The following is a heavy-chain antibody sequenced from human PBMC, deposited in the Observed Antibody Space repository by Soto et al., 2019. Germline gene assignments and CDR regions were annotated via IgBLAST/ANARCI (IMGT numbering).Heavy chain of an antibody. V-gene: IGHV4-39*01. Sequence: SSETLSLTCTVSGGSISSSSYYWGWIRQPPGKGLEWIGSIYYSGSTYYNPSLKSRVTISVDTSKNQFSLKLSSVTAADTAVYYCAGADLLRFLEWSTNWFDPWGQGTLVTVSS. J-gene: IGHJ5*02. CDR2: IYYSGST. CDR1: GGSISSSSYY. CDR3: AGADLLRFLEWSTNWFDP. D-gene: IGHD3-3*01.